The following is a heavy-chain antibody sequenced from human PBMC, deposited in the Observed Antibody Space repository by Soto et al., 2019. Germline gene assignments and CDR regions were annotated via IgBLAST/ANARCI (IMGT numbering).Heavy chain of an antibody. Sequence: SVKVSCKASGGTFSSYAISWVRQVPGQGLEWMGGIIPIFGTANYAQKFQGRVTITADESTSTAYMELSSLRSEDTAVYYCARVLVGAFDIWGQGTMVTVSS. CDR1: GGTFSSYA. D-gene: IGHD3-9*01. CDR2: IIPIFGTA. J-gene: IGHJ3*02. V-gene: IGHV1-69*13. CDR3: ARVLVGAFDI.